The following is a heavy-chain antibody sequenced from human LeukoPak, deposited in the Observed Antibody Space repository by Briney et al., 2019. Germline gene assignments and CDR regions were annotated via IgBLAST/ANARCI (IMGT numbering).Heavy chain of an antibody. CDR3: ARDRVGSSSWYGEDAFDI. Sequence: GGSLRLSCAASGFTFSSYSMNWVRQAPGKGLEWVSSISSSSSYIYYADSVKGRFTISRDNAKNSLYLQMNSLRAEDTAVYYCARDRVGSSSWYGEDAFDIWGQGTMVTVSS. CDR1: GFTFSSYS. V-gene: IGHV3-21*01. D-gene: IGHD6-13*01. CDR2: ISSSSSYI. J-gene: IGHJ3*02.